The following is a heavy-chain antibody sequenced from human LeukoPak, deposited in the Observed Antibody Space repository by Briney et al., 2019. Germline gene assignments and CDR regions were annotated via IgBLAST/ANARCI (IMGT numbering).Heavy chain of an antibody. CDR3: ARDYFGSGSSCFDY. J-gene: IGHJ4*02. Sequence: AASVKVSCKSSGYTFTNYGISWVRQAPGQGLEWMGIINPSGGSTSYAQKFQGRVTMTRDTSTSTVYMELSSLRSEDTAVYYCARDYFGSGSSCFDYWGQGTLVTVSS. CDR2: INPSGGST. V-gene: IGHV1-46*01. CDR1: GYTFTNYG. D-gene: IGHD3-10*01.